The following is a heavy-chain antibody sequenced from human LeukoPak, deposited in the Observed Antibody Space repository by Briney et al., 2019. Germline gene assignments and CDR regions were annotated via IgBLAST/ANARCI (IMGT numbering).Heavy chain of an antibody. V-gene: IGHV4-38-2*02. Sequence: SETLSLTCTVSDYSISSGYFWGWIRQPPGRGLEWIGSIYHSGNTYYNPSLKSRVTISVDTSKNQFSLKLSSVTAADTAVYYCARQQYSSSSPRGNWFDPWGQGTLVTVSS. CDR1: DYSISSGYF. D-gene: IGHD6-13*01. CDR3: ARQQYSSSSPRGNWFDP. CDR2: IYHSGNT. J-gene: IGHJ5*02.